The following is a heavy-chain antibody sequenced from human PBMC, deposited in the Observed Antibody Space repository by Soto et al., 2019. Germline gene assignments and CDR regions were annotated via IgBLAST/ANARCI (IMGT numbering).Heavy chain of an antibody. CDR2: ISSSSSYI. V-gene: IGHV3-21*01. CDR1: GLTFSIYT. Sequence: EVQLVESGGGLVKPGGSLRLSCAASGLTFSIYTINWVRQAPGKGLEWVSSISSSSSYIYYADSVKGRFTISRDNAMNSLYLQMNSLRAEDTAVYYCARERGSGYFDYWGQGTLGTVSS. J-gene: IGHJ4*02. D-gene: IGHD3-16*01. CDR3: ARERGSGYFDY.